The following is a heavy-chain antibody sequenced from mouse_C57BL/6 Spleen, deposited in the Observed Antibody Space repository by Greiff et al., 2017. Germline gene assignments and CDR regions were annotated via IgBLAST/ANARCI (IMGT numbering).Heavy chain of an antibody. D-gene: IGHD2-1*01. Sequence: QVQLQQPGAELVKPGASVKLSCKASGYTFTSYWMQWVKQRPGQGLEWIGEIDPSDSYTNYNQKFKGKATLTVDTSSSTAYMQLSSLTSEDSAVYYCARGGYGNYRFAYWGQGTLVTVSA. J-gene: IGHJ3*01. CDR3: ARGGYGNYRFAY. CDR2: IDPSDSYT. V-gene: IGHV1-50*01. CDR1: GYTFTSYW.